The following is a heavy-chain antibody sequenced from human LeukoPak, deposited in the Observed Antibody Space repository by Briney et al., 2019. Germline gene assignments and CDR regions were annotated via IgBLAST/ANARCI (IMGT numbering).Heavy chain of an antibody. J-gene: IGHJ4*02. CDR1: GFTFSSYS. CDR2: ISSSSSYI. V-gene: IGHV3-21*01. CDR3: ASGRGSGSYYNGPDDY. D-gene: IGHD3-10*01. Sequence: GGSLRLSCAASGFTFSSYSMNWVRQAPGKGLEWVSSISSSSSYIYYADSVKGRFTISRDNAKNSLYLQMNSLRAEDTAVYYCASGRGSGSYYNGPDDYWGQGTLVTVSS.